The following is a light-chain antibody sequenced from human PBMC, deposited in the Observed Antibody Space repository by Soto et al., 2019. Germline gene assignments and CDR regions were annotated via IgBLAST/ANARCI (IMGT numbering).Light chain of an antibody. CDR2: EVS. V-gene: IGLV2-14*01. CDR1: SSAVGGYDY. Sequence: QSALTQPASVSGSPGQSVTISCTGTSSAVGGYDYVSWHQQHPGKAPKLLIFEVSNRPSGVSTRFSGSKSGNTASLTISGLQVEDEADYYCTSYATSSPYGFGSGTQLTVL. CDR3: TSYATSSPYG. J-gene: IGLJ7*01.